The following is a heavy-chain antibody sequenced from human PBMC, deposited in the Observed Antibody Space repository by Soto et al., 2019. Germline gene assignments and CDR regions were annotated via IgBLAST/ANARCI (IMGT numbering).Heavy chain of an antibody. D-gene: IGHD3-16*01. V-gene: IGHV3-7*03. J-gene: IGHJ4*02. Sequence: GGSLRLSCAASGFTFSSYWMSWVRQAPGKGLEWVANIKQDGSEKYYVDSVKGRFTISRDNAKNSLYLQMNSLSAEDTAVYFCARERGWGGSASSSDYWGQGTLVTVSS. CDR2: IKQDGSEK. CDR3: ARERGWGGSASSSDY. CDR1: GFTFSSYW.